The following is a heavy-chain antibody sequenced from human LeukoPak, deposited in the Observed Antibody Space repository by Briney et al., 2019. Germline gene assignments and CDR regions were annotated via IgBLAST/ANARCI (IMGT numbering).Heavy chain of an antibody. V-gene: IGHV1-18*01. D-gene: IGHD3-22*01. Sequence: ASVKVSCKASGYTFTSYGISWVRQAPEQGLEWMGWISAYNGNTNYAQKLQGRVTMTTDTSTSTAYMELRSLRSGDTAVYYCASRPHDSSGYNYWGQGTLVTVSS. CDR3: ASRPHDSSGYNY. J-gene: IGHJ4*02. CDR1: GYTFTSYG. CDR2: ISAYNGNT.